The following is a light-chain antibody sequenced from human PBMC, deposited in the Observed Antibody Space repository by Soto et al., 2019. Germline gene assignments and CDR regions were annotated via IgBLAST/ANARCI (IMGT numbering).Light chain of an antibody. V-gene: IGLV2-14*01. CDR2: DVT. Sequence: QSALTQPASVSGSPGQSITISCTGTSSDDGGYNYVSWYQQHPGKAPKLIIYDVTNRPSGVSNRFSGSKSGNTASLTISGLQAEDEADYYCSSYTSISTYVFGTGTKLTVL. CDR3: SSYTSISTYV. J-gene: IGLJ1*01. CDR1: SSDDGGYNY.